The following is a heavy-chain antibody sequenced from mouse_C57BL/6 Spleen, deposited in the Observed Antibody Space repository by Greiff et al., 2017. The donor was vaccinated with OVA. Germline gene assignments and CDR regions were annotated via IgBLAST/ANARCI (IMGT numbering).Heavy chain of an antibody. Sequence: CKASGVDFSRYWMSWVRRAPGKGLEWIGEINPDSSTINYAPSLKDKFIISRDNAKNTLYLQMSKVRSEDTALYYCARHYGSSYPFAYWGQGTLVTVSA. CDR2: INPDSSTI. D-gene: IGHD1-1*01. CDR3: ARHYGSSYPFAY. J-gene: IGHJ3*01. CDR1: GVDFSRYW. V-gene: IGHV4-1*01.